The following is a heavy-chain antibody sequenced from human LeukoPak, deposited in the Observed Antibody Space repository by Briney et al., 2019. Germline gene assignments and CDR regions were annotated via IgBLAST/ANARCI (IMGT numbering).Heavy chain of an antibody. J-gene: IGHJ4*02. D-gene: IGHD2-15*01. Sequence: GGSLRLSCTASGFSFSFYSMHWVRQAPGKGLEWVSSISSDSSYINYPDSVKGRFTISRDNAKNSLYLQMNSLRAEDTAVYHCARDGGLNFDYWGQGTLVTVSS. V-gene: IGHV3-21*01. CDR2: ISSDSSYI. CDR1: GFSFSFYS. CDR3: ARDGGLNFDY.